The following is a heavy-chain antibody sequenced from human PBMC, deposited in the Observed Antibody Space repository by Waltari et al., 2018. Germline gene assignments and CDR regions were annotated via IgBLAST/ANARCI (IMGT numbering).Heavy chain of an antibody. CDR2: IYRTGNT. D-gene: IGHD2-15*01. V-gene: IGHV4-4*07. CDR1: GDSISDFH. J-gene: IGHJ4*02. Sequence: QVQLQESGPGLVKPSETLSLTGSVSGDSISDFHWIWIRQPAGKGLEWIGRIYRTGNTNYNPSFMTRVTVSLDTSENQVSLKVTSVTAADTAVYYCARDRVVGALAGPHFEHWGQGILVTVSS. CDR3: ARDRVVGALAGPHFEH.